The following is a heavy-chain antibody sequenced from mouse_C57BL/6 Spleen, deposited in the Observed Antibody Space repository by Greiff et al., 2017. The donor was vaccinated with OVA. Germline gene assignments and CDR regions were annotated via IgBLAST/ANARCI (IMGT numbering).Heavy chain of an antibody. CDR2: IDPSDSYT. J-gene: IGHJ2*01. V-gene: IGHV1-50*01. CDR3: ARSGTVVARYYFDY. Sequence: QVQLQQPGAELVKPGASVKLSCKASGYTFTSYWMQWVKQRPGQGLEWIGEIDPSDSYTKYNQKFKGKATLTVEPSSSTAYMQLSSLTSEDSAVYYCARSGTVVARYYFDYWGQGTTLTVSS. D-gene: IGHD1-1*01. CDR1: GYTFTSYW.